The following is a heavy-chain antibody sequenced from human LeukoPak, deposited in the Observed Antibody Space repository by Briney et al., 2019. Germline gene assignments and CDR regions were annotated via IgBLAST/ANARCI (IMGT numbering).Heavy chain of an antibody. D-gene: IGHD5-24*01. V-gene: IGHV3-13*01. J-gene: IGHJ4*02. Sequence: GGALRLSCAASGFILSNYAMHWVRQPAGKGLEWVSALGTAGDTFYPGSVKGRFTISRDNAKKSLFLQMSSLRAEDTAIYYCARQSTPHGNFDYWGQGTLVTVSS. CDR2: LGTAGDT. CDR3: ARQSTPHGNFDY. CDR1: GFILSNYA.